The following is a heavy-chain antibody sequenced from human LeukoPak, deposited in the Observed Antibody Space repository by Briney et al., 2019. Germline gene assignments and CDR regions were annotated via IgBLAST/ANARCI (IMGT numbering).Heavy chain of an antibody. CDR2: ISSSGSTR. V-gene: IGHV3-48*03. D-gene: IGHD5-18*01. CDR3: AKDQVVDTAPVSSEFDY. CDR1: GFTFSSYE. J-gene: IGHJ4*02. Sequence: PGGSLRLSCAASGFTFSSYEMNWVRQAPGKGLEWVSYISSSGSTRYYADSVKGRFTISRDNAKNSLYLQLNSLRAEDTAVYYCAKDQVVDTAPVSSEFDYWGQGTLVTVSS.